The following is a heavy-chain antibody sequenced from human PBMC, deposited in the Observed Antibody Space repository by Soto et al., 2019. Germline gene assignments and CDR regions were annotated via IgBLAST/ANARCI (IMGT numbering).Heavy chain of an antibody. V-gene: IGHV3-53*01. CDR3: ARDRRGGEGPAAIKDYYYYGMDV. CDR2: IYSGGST. CDR1: GFTVSSNY. D-gene: IGHD2-2*01. Sequence: GGSLRLSCAASGFTVSSNYMSWVRQAPGKGLEWVSVIYSGGSTYYADSVKGRFTISRDNSKNTLYLQMNSLRAEDTAVYYCARDRRGGEGPAAIKDYYYYGMDVWGQGTTVTVSS. J-gene: IGHJ6*02.